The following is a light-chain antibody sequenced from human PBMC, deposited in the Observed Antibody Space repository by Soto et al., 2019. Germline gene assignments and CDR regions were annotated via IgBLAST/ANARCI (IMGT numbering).Light chain of an antibody. J-gene: IGLJ3*02. CDR1: SSDVGAYKF. V-gene: IGLV2-14*01. CDR2: EVS. CDR3: SSYTSTSTPWV. Sequence: QSALTQPASVXASPGQSITIFCSGTSSDVGAYKFVSWYRHHPGKAPQVMIYEVSNRPSVVSNRFSGSKSGNTASLTISGLQPEDEGDYYCSSYTSTSTPWVFGGGTKVTVL.